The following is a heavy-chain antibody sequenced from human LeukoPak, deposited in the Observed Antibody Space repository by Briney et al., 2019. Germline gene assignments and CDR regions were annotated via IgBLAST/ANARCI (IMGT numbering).Heavy chain of an antibody. J-gene: IGHJ3*02. CDR1: GFTFRDYY. Sequence: PGGSLRLSCTASGFTFRDYYMSWIRQAPGKGLGWVSYNSSSSSYTKYADSVKGRFTISRDNARNSLYLQMNSLRAEDPAVYYCLPLLSRPYVEDGFDIWGQGTMVTVS. CDR3: LPLLSRPYVEDGFDI. CDR2: NSSSSSYT. D-gene: IGHD2/OR15-2a*01. V-gene: IGHV3-11*06.